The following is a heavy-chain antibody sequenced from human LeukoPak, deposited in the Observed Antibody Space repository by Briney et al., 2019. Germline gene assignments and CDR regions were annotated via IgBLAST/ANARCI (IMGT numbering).Heavy chain of an antibody. Sequence: SVKVPYKASGGTFISYAISWVRQAPGQGLEWMGGIIPIFGTANYAQKFQGRVTITAVESTSTAYMELSSLRSEDSAVYYCARDQREGYSSGWYGYTRWGQGTLVTVSS. CDR1: GGTFISYA. D-gene: IGHD6-19*01. V-gene: IGHV1-69*13. CDR2: IIPIFGTA. CDR3: ARDQREGYSSGWYGYTR. J-gene: IGHJ4*02.